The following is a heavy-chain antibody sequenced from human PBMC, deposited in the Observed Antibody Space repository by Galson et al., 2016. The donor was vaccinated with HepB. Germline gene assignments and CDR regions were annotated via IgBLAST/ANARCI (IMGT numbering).Heavy chain of an antibody. V-gene: IGHV3-33*06. CDR1: GFTFSRHG. J-gene: IGHJ4*02. D-gene: IGHD4/OR15-4a*01. CDR3: AKVSRRDYALPYFDY. CDR2: IWYDGSNK. Sequence: SLRLSCAASGFTFSRHGMHWVRQTPGKGLEWVAVIWYDGSNKYYVDSVKGRFTISRDDSKNALYLQMNSLRAEDTAVYYCAKVSRRDYALPYFDYWGQGTPVTVSS.